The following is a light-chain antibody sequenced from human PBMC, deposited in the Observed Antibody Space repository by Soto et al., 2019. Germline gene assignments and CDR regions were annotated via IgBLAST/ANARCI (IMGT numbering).Light chain of an antibody. V-gene: IGLV2-14*01. CDR3: SSYTTNSPPVV. J-gene: IGLJ2*01. CDR1: SGDVGGYYY. Sequence: QSALTQPASVSGSPGQSITISCTGTSGDVGGYYYVSWYQQLPGKAPKLMISEVSNRPSGVSNRFSGSKSGNTASLTISGLQAEDEADYYCSSYTTNSPPVVFGGGTKVTVL. CDR2: EVS.